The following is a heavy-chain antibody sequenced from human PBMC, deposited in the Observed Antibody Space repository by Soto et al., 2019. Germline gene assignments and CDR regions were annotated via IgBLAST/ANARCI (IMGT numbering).Heavy chain of an antibody. D-gene: IGHD6-19*01. J-gene: IGHJ6*02. CDR3: ARSSKGGWLVLPYYYYGMDV. V-gene: IGHV4-59*01. CDR2: IYYSGST. CDR1: GGSISSYY. Sequence: QVQLQESGPGLVKPSETLSLTCTVSGGSISSYYWSWIRQPPGKGLEWIGYIYYSGSTNYNPSLKSRVTISVDTSKNQFSLKLSSVTAAATAVYYCARSSKGGWLVLPYYYYGMDVWGQGTTVTVSS.